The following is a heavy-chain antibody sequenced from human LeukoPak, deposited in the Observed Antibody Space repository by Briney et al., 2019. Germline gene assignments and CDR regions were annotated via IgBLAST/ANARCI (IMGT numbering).Heavy chain of an antibody. CDR2: ISSSSSTL. Sequence: SGGSLRLSCAASGFTFSSYSMNWVRQAPGKGLEWVSYISSSSSTLYYADSVKGRFTISRDNAKNSLYLQMNSLRAEDTAVYYCASLLSSGWYLENYWGQGTLVTVSS. D-gene: IGHD6-19*01. CDR3: ASLLSSGWYLENY. J-gene: IGHJ4*02. V-gene: IGHV3-48*01. CDR1: GFTFSSYS.